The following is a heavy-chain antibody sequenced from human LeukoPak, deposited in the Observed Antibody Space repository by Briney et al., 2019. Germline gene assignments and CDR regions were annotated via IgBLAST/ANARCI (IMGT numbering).Heavy chain of an antibody. D-gene: IGHD6-13*01. CDR1: GGSISSYY. J-gene: IGHJ6*02. CDR3: ARDLAVAAPPPLDYYYYGMDV. V-gene: IGHV4-59*01. CDR2: IYYSGSA. Sequence: SETLSLTCTVSGGSISSYYWSWIRQPPGKGLEWIGYIYYSGSANYNPSLKSRVTISVDTSKNQFSLKLSSVTAADAAVYYCARDLAVAAPPPLDYYYYGMDVWGQGTTVTVSS.